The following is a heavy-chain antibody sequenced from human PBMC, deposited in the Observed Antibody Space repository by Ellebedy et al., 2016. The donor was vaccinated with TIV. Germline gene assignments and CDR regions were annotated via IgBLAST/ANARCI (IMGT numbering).Heavy chain of an antibody. Sequence: SETLSLXCNVSGGSISGTYTSYYWGWIRQPPGKGLEWIGSIYDSGRTHYNPSLKSRVTISVDTSKNQISLKLSSVTAADTAVYYCARHGQFDYWGQGTLVIVSS. V-gene: IGHV4-39*01. CDR3: ARHGQFDY. CDR2: IYDSGRT. CDR1: GGSISGTYTSYY. J-gene: IGHJ4*02.